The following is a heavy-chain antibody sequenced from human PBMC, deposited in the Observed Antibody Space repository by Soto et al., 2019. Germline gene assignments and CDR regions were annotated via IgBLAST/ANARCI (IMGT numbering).Heavy chain of an antibody. Sequence: GGSLRLSCAASGFTFSSYAMHWVRQAPGKGLEWVAVISYDGSNKYYADSVKGRFTISRDNSKNTLYLQMNSLRAEDTAVYYCARVVGGRIAVAGVYGMDVWGQGTTVTVSS. V-gene: IGHV3-30-3*01. CDR1: GFTFSSYA. CDR2: ISYDGSNK. CDR3: ARVVGGRIAVAGVYGMDV. J-gene: IGHJ6*02. D-gene: IGHD6-19*01.